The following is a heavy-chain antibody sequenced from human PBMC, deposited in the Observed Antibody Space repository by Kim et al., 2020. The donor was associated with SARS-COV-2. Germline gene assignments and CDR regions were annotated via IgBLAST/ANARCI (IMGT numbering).Heavy chain of an antibody. V-gene: IGHV3-9*01. CDR2: ICWNSDNI. CDR3: AKAQHSAPYLSDY. CDR1: GFTFDDYA. J-gene: IGHJ4*02. D-gene: IGHD2-21*01. Sequence: GGSLRLSCAASGFTFDDYAMHWVRQAPGKGLEWVSVICWNSDNIDYADSVKGRFTISRDNSKNSLYLQMNSLRAEDTALYYCAKAQHSAPYLSDYSGQG.